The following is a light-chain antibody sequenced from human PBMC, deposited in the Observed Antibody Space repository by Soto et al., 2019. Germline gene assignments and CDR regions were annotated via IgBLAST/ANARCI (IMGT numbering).Light chain of an antibody. Sequence: QSALTQPASVSGSPGQSITISCTGSSSDVGGYNYVSWYQNHPGTAPKLMIYEVSNRPSGVSNRFSGSKSGNTASLTISGLQAEDEADYYCCSYAGSGTDNYVFGSGTKLTVL. CDR1: SSDVGGYNY. V-gene: IGLV2-14*01. CDR3: CSYAGSGTDNYV. CDR2: EVS. J-gene: IGLJ1*01.